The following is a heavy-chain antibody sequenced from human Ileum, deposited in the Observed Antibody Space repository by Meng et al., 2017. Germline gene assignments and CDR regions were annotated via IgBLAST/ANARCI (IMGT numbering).Heavy chain of an antibody. V-gene: IGHV1-2*06. D-gene: IGHD3-3*02. CDR3: VRSNIFGWNPRDH. Sequence: GQLVPSGAEAKKPGASLKVSCKASGYTFTDYFVHWVRQAPGQGLEWMGRINPKSGATAYAQKFQGRVTVTSDTSISTAYLDLISLTSDDTALYYCVRSNIFGWNPRDHWGQGTLVTVSS. CDR2: INPKSGAT. J-gene: IGHJ4*02. CDR1: GYTFTDYF.